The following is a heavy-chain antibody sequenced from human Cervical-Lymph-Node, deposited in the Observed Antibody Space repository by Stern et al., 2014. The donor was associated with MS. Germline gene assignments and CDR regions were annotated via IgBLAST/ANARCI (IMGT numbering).Heavy chain of an antibody. Sequence: VQLVQSGAEVKKPGSSVKVSCKASGGTFNRYAFSWVRQAPGQGLEWMGGIIPISGKANYAQTFQGRVKLIADESTSTAYMELSSLRSEDAAVYYCASSYTGWDNPFHFYGMDVWGQGTAVTVSS. J-gene: IGHJ6*02. D-gene: IGHD6-19*01. CDR1: GGTFNRYA. V-gene: IGHV1-69*01. CDR3: ASSYTGWDNPFHFYGMDV. CDR2: IIPISGKA.